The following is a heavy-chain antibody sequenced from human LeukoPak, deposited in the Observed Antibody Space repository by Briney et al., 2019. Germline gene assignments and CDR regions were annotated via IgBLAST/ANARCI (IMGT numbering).Heavy chain of an antibody. Sequence: GASVKVSCKASGYTFTSYYMHWVRHAPGQGLEWMGIINPSGGSTSYAQKFHGRGTMTSDTSTSAVYMELSSLRAEDTAVYYCARSVSNRGPNPWGQGTLVTVSS. CDR1: GYTFTSYY. J-gene: IGHJ5*02. CDR3: ARSVSNRGPNP. CDR2: INPSGGST. V-gene: IGHV1-46*01. D-gene: IGHD1-14*01.